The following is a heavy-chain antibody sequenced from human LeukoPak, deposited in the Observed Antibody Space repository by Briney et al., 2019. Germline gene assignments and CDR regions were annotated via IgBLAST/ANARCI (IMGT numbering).Heavy chain of an antibody. Sequence: GESLQISCKGSGYSFNTYWIAWVRRTPDKGLEWMGIIYPGDSDTTYSPSFQGQVTISADKSISTAYLQWGSLKASDTAMYYCARRWGYCSSTSCVHWFDPWGQGTLVTVSS. J-gene: IGHJ5*02. CDR3: ARRWGYCSSTSCVHWFDP. CDR2: IYPGDSDT. V-gene: IGHV5-51*01. CDR1: GYSFNTYW. D-gene: IGHD2-2*01.